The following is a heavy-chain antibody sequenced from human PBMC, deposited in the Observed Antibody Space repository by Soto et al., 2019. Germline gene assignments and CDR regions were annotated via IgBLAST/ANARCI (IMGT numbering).Heavy chain of an antibody. D-gene: IGHD3-3*01. CDR1: GFIVNNIF. CDR3: ARDILGGSYDFSH. J-gene: IGHJ1*01. V-gene: IGHV3-66*01. Sequence: GGSLRLSCAASGFIVNNIFMAWVRQAPGKGLEWPSTISSDDNTYYADSVKGRFTIPRDSSKNTLYLQMNSLRAEDTAVYHCARDILGGSYDFSHGGQGTLVTVSS. CDR2: ISSDDNT.